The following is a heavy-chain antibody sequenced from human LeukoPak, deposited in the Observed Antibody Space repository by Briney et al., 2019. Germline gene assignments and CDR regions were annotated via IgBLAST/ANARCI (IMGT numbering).Heavy chain of an antibody. Sequence: SETLSLTCTVSGGSISSSSYYWGWIRQPPGKGLEWIGSIYFTGSTYYNPSLKSRVTISVDTSKNQFSLNLTSVTAADTAVYYCATEPPTRGSFDFWGQGTMVTVSS. CDR2: IYFTGST. D-gene: IGHD1-1*01. CDR3: ATEPPTRGSFDF. J-gene: IGHJ3*01. V-gene: IGHV4-39*07. CDR1: GGSISSSSYY.